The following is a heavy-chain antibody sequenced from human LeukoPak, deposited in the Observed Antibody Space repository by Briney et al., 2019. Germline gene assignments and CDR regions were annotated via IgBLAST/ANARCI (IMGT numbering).Heavy chain of an antibody. CDR3: AKDPGLGAAAYFDY. CDR2: ISYDGSNK. D-gene: IGHD6-13*01. CDR1: GFTFSSYG. J-gene: IGHJ4*02. Sequence: GGSLRLSCAASGFTFSSYGMHWVRQAPGKGLEWVAVISYDGSNKYYADSVKGRFTISRDNSKNTLYLQMNSLRAEDTAVYYCAKDPGLGAAAYFDYWGQGTLVTVSS. V-gene: IGHV3-30*18.